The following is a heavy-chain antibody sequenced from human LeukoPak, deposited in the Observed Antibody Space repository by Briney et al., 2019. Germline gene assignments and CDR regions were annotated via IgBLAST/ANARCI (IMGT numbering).Heavy chain of an antibody. D-gene: IGHD3-3*01. CDR2: ISGSGGST. CDR3: AKWYYDFWSGYFGY. Sequence: GGSLRLSCAASGFTFSSYSMNWVRQAPAKGLEWVSAISGSGGSTYYADSVKGRFTISRDNSKNTLYLQMNSLRAEDTAVYYCAKWYYDFWSGYFGYWGQGTLVNVSS. J-gene: IGHJ4*02. V-gene: IGHV3-23*01. CDR1: GFTFSSYS.